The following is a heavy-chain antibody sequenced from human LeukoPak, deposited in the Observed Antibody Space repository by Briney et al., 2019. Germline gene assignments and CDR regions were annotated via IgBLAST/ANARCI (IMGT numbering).Heavy chain of an antibody. CDR3: ATVGYDSSGYYWDY. CDR2: FDPEDGET. D-gene: IGHD3-22*01. V-gene: IGHV1-24*01. J-gene: IGHJ4*02. CDR1: GYTLTELS. Sequence: ASVKVSCKVSGYTLTELSMHWVRQAPGKGLEWMGGFDPEDGETIYAQKFQGRVTMTEDTSTDTAYMELSSLRSEDTAVYYCATVGYDSSGYYWDYWGQGTLVTVPS.